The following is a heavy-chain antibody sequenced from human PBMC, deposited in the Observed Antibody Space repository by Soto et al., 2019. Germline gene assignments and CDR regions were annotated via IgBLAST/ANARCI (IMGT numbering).Heavy chain of an antibody. V-gene: IGHV3-15*07. J-gene: IGHJ4*01. D-gene: IGHD3-10*01. Sequence: EVEPVESGGGLVKPGGSLTLSCAASGFSFKNAWMNWVRQAPGKGLEWVGRIKNKNDGGTTDYAAFVKGRFTISRDASENTLYLHMNGLKTEDTGVYFCTGLWFGEIYNYWGQGSLVTVSS. CDR2: IKNKNDGGTT. CDR1: GFSFKNAW. CDR3: TGLWFGEIYNY.